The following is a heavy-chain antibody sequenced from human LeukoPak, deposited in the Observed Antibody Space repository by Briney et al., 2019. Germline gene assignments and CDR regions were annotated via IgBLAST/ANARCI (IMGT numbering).Heavy chain of an antibody. D-gene: IGHD3-9*01. Sequence: SETLSLTCAVYGGSFSGYYWSWIRQPPGKGLEWIGEINHSGSTNYNPSLKSRVTISVDTSKNQFSLKLSSVTAADTAVYYCARELRYFGILGRFDYWGQGTLVTVSS. V-gene: IGHV4-34*01. CDR2: INHSGST. CDR1: GGSFSGYY. J-gene: IGHJ4*02. CDR3: ARELRYFGILGRFDY.